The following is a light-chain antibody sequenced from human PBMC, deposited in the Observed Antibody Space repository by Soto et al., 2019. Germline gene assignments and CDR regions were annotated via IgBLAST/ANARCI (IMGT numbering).Light chain of an antibody. CDR3: QNYHLALGT. V-gene: IGKV1-27*01. Sequence: DIQMTQSPSSLSASVGDTVTITCRASQDIINHLAWYQQRPGKVPTLLIYGASTLHSGVPSRFRGSGSGTHFTRTIISLQTEDVATYYCQNYHLALGTFGQVTRLEIK. CDR1: QDIINH. CDR2: GAS. J-gene: IGKJ5*01.